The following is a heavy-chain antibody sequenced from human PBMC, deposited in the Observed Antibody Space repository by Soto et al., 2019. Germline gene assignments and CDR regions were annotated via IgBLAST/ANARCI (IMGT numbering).Heavy chain of an antibody. CDR1: GYTFTSYG. CDR2: ISAYNGNT. Sequence: ASVKVSCKASGYTFTSYGISWVRQAPGQGLEWMGWISAYNGNTNYAQKLQGRVTITTDTSTSTAYMELRSLRSDDTAVYYCARGYCSSTSCYEVSDDAFDIWGQGTMVTVSS. D-gene: IGHD2-2*01. J-gene: IGHJ3*02. CDR3: ARGYCSSTSCYEVSDDAFDI. V-gene: IGHV1-18*01.